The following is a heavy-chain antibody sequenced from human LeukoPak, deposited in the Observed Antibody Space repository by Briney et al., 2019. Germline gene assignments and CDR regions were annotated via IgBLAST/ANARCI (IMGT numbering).Heavy chain of an antibody. J-gene: IGHJ4*02. D-gene: IGHD3-22*01. V-gene: IGHV3-20*04. CDR3: VRARYDSSGYYSIFDY. Sequence: GGSLRLSCAASGFRFDDYGMSWVRQRPGKGLEWVSGINRSSGDTGYGDSVKGRFTISRDNAKNSLYLQMNSLRAEDAAVYYCVRARYDSSGYYSIFDYWGQGTLVTVSS. CDR2: INRSSGDT. CDR1: GFRFDDYG.